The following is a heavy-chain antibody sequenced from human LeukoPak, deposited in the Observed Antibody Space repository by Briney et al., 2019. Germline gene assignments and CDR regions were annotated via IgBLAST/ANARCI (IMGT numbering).Heavy chain of an antibody. D-gene: IGHD5-24*01. CDR1: GFTFSSYV. V-gene: IGHV3-30*02. J-gene: IGHJ5*02. CDR2: VRYDGSNK. CDR3: AKNQMRNWFGP. Sequence: GGSLRLSCAASGFTFSSYVMHWLRPSPGKGLEGVAFVRYDGSNKYYADSMKGRFTISRDNSKNSLYLQMNSLRTEDTAVYYCAKNQMRNWFGPWGQGTLVTVSS.